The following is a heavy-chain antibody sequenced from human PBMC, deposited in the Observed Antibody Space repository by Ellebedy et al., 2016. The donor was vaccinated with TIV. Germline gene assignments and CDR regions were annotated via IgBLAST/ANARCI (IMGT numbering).Heavy chain of an antibody. D-gene: IGHD6-13*01. CDR1: GGSIGTSY. V-gene: IGHV4-59*03. CDR2: IYYSWST. CDR3: AGEVGSAAATDAFDI. J-gene: IGHJ3*02. Sequence: MPSETLSLTCTVSGGSIGTSYWNWIRQSPGKGLEWIGYIYYSWSTNYNPYLKSRVTMSVDTSKNQFSLNLNSVTAADTAVYYCAGEVGSAAATDAFDIWGQGTMVTVSS.